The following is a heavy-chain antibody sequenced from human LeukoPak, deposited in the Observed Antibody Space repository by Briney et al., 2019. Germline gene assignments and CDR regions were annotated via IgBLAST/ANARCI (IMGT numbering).Heavy chain of an antibody. J-gene: IGHJ3*02. D-gene: IGHD3-9*01. CDR3: ARVYFVDAFDI. CDR1: GYTFTGYY. V-gene: IGHV1-2*02. CDR2: INPSSGGT. Sequence: ASVKVSCKASGYTFTGYYMHWVRQAPGQGLEWMGWINPSSGGTNYAQKFQGRVTMTRDTSISTAYMELSRLRSDDTAVYYCARVYFVDAFDIWGQGTMVTVSS.